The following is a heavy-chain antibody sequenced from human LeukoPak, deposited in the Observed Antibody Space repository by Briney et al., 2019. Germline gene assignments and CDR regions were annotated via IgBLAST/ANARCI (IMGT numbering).Heavy chain of an antibody. CDR2: ISSSSSYI. D-gene: IGHD1-1*01. V-gene: IGHV3-21*01. CDR3: AREGTGTSYYYYYYYMDV. CDR1: GFTFSSYA. Sequence: GGSLRLSCAASGFTFSSYAMSWVRQAPGKGLEWVSSISSSSSYIYYADSVKGRFTISRDNAKNSLYLQMNSLRAEDTAVYYCAREGTGTSYYYYYYYMDVWGKGTTVTVSS. J-gene: IGHJ6*03.